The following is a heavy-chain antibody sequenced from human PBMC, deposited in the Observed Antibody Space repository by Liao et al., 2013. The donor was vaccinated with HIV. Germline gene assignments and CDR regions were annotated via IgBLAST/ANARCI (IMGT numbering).Heavy chain of an antibody. CDR1: GDTFSGYY. CDR2: INHSGNT. D-gene: IGHD3-3*01. Sequence: QVHLQQWGAGLLKPSETLSLTCAVYGDTFSGYYWNWIRQSPGKGLEWIGEINHSGNTKYNPSLESRVTISVDTPANELSLKLDSVTAADTAIYFCARDRGDYGLWSGYSTHDAFEIWGPGRRVTVSS. J-gene: IGHJ3*02. CDR3: ARDRGDYGLWSGYSTHDAFEI. V-gene: IGHV4-34*01.